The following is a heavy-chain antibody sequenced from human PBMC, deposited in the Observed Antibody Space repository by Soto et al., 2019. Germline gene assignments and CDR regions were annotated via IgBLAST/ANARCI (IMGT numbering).Heavy chain of an antibody. CDR1: GFTFGDYA. CDR3: SRVGYYDSSGYYTYFDY. J-gene: IGHJ4*02. CDR2: IRSKAYRGTT. Sequence: PGGSLRLSCTASGFTFGDYAMSWFRQAPGKGLEWVGLIRSKAYRGTTEYAASVKGRFTISRDDSKSIAYLQMNSLKTEDTAVYYCSRVGYYDSSGYYTYFDYWGQGTLVTVSS. D-gene: IGHD3-22*01. V-gene: IGHV3-49*03.